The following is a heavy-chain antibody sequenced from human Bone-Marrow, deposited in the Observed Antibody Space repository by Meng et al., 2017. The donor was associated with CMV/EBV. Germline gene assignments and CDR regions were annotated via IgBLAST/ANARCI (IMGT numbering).Heavy chain of an antibody. D-gene: IGHD6-6*01. Sequence: GESLKISCTASGFSFSGSAMHWVRQRSGKGLEWVGRIGSKPKGYAPAYAASVEGRFTISRDDSKNTAYLQMNRLKTEDTAVYYCTRLSDYSSSSWFNYWGQGTLVTVSS. J-gene: IGHJ4*02. CDR1: GFSFSGSA. CDR2: IGSKPKGYAP. V-gene: IGHV3-73*01. CDR3: TRLSDYSSSSWFNY.